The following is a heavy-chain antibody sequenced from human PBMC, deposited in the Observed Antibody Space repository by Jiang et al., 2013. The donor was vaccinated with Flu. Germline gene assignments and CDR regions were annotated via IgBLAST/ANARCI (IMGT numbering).Heavy chain of an antibody. CDR3: ASLGRSISGSYSGYYYGMDV. CDR1: YY. Sequence: YYMHWVRQAPGQGLEWMGWINPNSGGTNYAQKFQGRVTMTRDTSISTAYMELSRLRSDDTAVYYCASLGRSISGSYSGYYYGMDVWGQGTTVTVSS. CDR2: INPNSGGT. J-gene: IGHJ6*02. V-gene: IGHV1-2*02. D-gene: IGHD1-26*01.